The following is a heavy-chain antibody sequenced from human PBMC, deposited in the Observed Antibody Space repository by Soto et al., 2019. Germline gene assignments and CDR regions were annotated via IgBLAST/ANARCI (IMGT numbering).Heavy chain of an antibody. J-gene: IGHJ5*01. Sequence: SETLSLTCSVSGGSINHSNYYWSWIRQPPGKGLEWIGSIYYSENTYYNPSLKSRVTIAVDTSENQFSLRLTSVTAADTAVYYCAMPYYNDPRWFDPWGQGTLVTVSS. CDR2: IYYSENT. CDR1: GGSINHSNYY. CDR3: AMPYYNDPRWFDP. V-gene: IGHV4-39*01. D-gene: IGHD3-22*01.